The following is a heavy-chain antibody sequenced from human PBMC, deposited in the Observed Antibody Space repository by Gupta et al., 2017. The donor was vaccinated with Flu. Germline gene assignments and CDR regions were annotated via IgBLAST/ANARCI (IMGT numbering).Heavy chain of an antibody. D-gene: IGHD6-19*01. CDR1: GGSVNIYY. CDR3: ARVGSSSGWGHWIDP. V-gene: IGHV4-4*07. Sequence: QVQLQESGPGLVKPSETLSLKCTVSGGSVNIYYWSWIRQPAGKGLEWIGRIYSSGTTNYNASLKSRVTISLDSSKNQFSLKLKSVTAADTATYYCARVGSSSGWGHWIDPWGPGILVTVPS. CDR2: IYSSGTT. J-gene: IGHJ5*02.